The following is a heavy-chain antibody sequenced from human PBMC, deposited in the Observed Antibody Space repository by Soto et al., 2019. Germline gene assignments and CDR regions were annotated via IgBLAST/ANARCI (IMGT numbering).Heavy chain of an antibody. CDR3: AREKTDTSSSRGVFDY. J-gene: IGHJ4*02. V-gene: IGHV4-4*07. Sequence: SETLSLTCTVSDGSIVRYYWSWIRQPAGKGLEWIGRIYRSGSTSYNPSLKSRLTMSVDTSKNQFSLELNSVTAADTAVYFCAREKTDTSSSRGVFDYWGQGALVTVSS. D-gene: IGHD6-6*01. CDR1: DGSIVRYY. CDR2: IYRSGST.